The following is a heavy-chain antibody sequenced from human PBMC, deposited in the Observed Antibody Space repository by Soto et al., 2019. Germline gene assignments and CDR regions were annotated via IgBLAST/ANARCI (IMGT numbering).Heavy chain of an antibody. V-gene: IGHV1-18*01. CDR1: GYTSTSYG. D-gene: IGHD3-3*01. J-gene: IGHJ3*01. Sequence: SVKVSCKASGYTSTSYGISWVRQAPGQGLEWMGWIRAYNGNTNYAQKLQGRVTMTTDTSTSTAYMELRSLRSDDTAVYYCARENGVLRFLEWSPWGQGTMVTVSS. CDR2: IRAYNGNT. CDR3: ARENGVLRFLEWSP.